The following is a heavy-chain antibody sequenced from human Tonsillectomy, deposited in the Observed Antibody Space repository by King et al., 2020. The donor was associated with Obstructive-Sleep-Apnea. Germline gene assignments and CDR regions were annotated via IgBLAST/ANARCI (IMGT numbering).Heavy chain of an antibody. CDR3: ARDRDIVVVPAAIGANYYYGMDV. CDR2: IYYSGST. V-gene: IGHV4-39*07. J-gene: IGHJ6*02. CDR1: GGSISSSSFY. D-gene: IGHD2-2*01. Sequence: QLQESGPGLVKPSETLSLTCTVSGGSISSSSFYWGWIRQPPGKGLEWIGSIYYSGSTYYNPSLKSRVTISVDTSKNQFSLKLSSVTAADTAVYYCARDRDIVVVPAAIGANYYYGMDVCGQGTTVTVSS.